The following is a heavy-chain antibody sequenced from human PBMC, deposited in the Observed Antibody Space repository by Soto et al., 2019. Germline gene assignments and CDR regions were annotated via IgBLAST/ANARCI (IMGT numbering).Heavy chain of an antibody. CDR1: GGSINSDTDY. V-gene: IGHV4-39*01. CDR3: ARRLEEYGNYWFDP. CDR2: IYHSGST. Sequence: QLQLQESGPGLVKPSETSSLTCTVSGGSINSDTDYWAWIRQPPGKALEWIGSIYHSGSTYQNPSLKSQITMSVDKSKNQFSLRLTSVTAADTAVYYCARRLEEYGNYWFDPWGQGILVTVSS. D-gene: IGHD4-17*01. J-gene: IGHJ5*02.